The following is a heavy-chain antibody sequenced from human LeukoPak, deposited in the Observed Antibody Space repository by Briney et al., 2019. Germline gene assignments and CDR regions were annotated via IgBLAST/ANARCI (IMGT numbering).Heavy chain of an antibody. CDR2: IKQDGSEK. D-gene: IGHD3-10*01. J-gene: IGHJ4*02. Sequence: GGSLRLSCAASGFTVSNSYMTWVRQAPGKGLEWVANIKQDGSEKYYVDSVKGRFTISRDNAKNSVYLQMNSLRAEDTAVYYCARRHHFGFLDSWGQGTLVTVSS. CDR1: GFTVSNSY. V-gene: IGHV3-7*04. CDR3: ARRHHFGFLDS.